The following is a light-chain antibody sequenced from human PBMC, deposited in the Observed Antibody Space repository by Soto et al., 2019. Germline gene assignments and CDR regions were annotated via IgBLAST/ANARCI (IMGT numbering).Light chain of an antibody. V-gene: IGKV1-5*01. CDR1: QSISSW. Sequence: DIQMTQSPSTLSASVGDRVTITCRASQSISSWLAWYQQKPGKAPKLMIYDASRLESGVPSRFSGSGSGTEFTLTISSLQPDDFATYYCQQYNSYPLTFGGGTKVEIK. CDR3: QQYNSYPLT. CDR2: DAS. J-gene: IGKJ4*01.